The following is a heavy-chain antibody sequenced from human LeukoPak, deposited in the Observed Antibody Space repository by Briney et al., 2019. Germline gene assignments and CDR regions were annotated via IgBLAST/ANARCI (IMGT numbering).Heavy chain of an antibody. CDR1: GFTFSSYA. CDR3: ARDSDTAKGGFDY. Sequence: PGGSLRLSCAASGFTFSSYAMHWVRQAPGKGLEWVAVISYDGSNKYYADSVKGRFTISRDNSKNTLYLQMNSLRAEDTAVYYCARDSDTAKGGFDYWGQGTLVTVSS. CDR2: ISYDGSNK. V-gene: IGHV3-30-3*01. D-gene: IGHD5-18*01. J-gene: IGHJ4*02.